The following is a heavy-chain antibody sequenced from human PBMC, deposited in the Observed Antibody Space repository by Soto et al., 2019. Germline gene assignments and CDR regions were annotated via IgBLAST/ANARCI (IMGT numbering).Heavy chain of an antibody. J-gene: IGHJ4*02. CDR2: IYYSGST. V-gene: IGHV4-59*01. CDR3: ARETYYYDSSGSSAFDY. CDR1: GGSISSYY. Sequence: SETLSLTCTVSGGSISSYYWSWIRQPPGKGLEWIGYIYYSGSTNYNPSLKSRVTISVDTSKNQFSLKLSSVTAADTAGYYCARETYYYDSSGSSAFDYWGQGTLVTVSS. D-gene: IGHD3-22*01.